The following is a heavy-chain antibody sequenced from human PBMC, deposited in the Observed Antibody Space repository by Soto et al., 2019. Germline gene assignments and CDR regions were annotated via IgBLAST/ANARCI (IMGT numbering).Heavy chain of an antibody. J-gene: IGHJ4*02. D-gene: IGHD1-7*01. Sequence: PSETLSLTCAVSSGSISSSNWWSWVRQPPGKGLEWIGEIYHGGSTNYNPSLKSRVTISVDKSKNQFSLKLSSVTAADTAVYYCASMKKLELRRVYFDYWGQGTLVTVSS. CDR2: IYHGGST. CDR1: SGSISSSNW. CDR3: ASMKKLELRRVYFDY. V-gene: IGHV4-4*02.